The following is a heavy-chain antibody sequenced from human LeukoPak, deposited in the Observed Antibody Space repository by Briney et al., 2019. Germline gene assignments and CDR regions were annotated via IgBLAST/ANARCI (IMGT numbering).Heavy chain of an antibody. V-gene: IGHV3-53*01. Sequence: GGSLRLSCAASGFTVSNNYMSWVRQAPGKGLEWVSVIYGGGSTSYADSVKGRFTISRDNSKNTLFLQMNSLRVGDTGVYYCARDRSDGNYYMVVWGKGTTVIVSS. D-gene: IGHD5-24*01. CDR1: GFTVSNNY. CDR3: ARDRSDGNYYMVV. CDR2: IYGGGST. J-gene: IGHJ6*03.